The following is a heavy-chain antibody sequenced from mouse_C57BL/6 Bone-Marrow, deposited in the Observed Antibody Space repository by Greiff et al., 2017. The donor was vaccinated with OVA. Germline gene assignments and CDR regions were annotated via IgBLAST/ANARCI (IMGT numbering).Heavy chain of an antibody. J-gene: IGHJ4*01. Sequence: VQLQQSGAELVRPGASVTLSCKASGYTFTDYEMHWVKQTPVHGLEWIGAIDPETGGTAYNQKFKGKAILTADKSSSTAYMELRSLTSEDSAVYYCTREEVATHMDDWGQGTSVTVSS. CDR2: IDPETGGT. D-gene: IGHD1-1*01. CDR1: GYTFTDYE. V-gene: IGHV1-15*01. CDR3: TREEVATHMDD.